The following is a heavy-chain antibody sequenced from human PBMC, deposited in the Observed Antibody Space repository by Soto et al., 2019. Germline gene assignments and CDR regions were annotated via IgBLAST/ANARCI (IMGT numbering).Heavy chain of an antibody. J-gene: IGHJ4*02. CDR1: GFSLNTREVG. Sequence: QITLRESGPTLVKPTQTLTLTCTFSGFSLNTREVGVGWIRQPPGKALEWLALIFWDDDKRYRPSLKTRRTISKDTSNRQVVLTMTNMDPVDKATDDCAHVRSGPRIEDYLGYDFAYWGQGTLVTVSS. CDR3: AHVRSGPRIEDYLGYDFAY. V-gene: IGHV2-5*02. CDR2: IFWDDDK. D-gene: IGHD4-17*01.